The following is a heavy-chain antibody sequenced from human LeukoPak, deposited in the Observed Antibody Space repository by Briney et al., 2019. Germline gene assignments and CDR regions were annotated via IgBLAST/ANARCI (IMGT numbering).Heavy chain of an antibody. V-gene: IGHV1-8*01. CDR3: VRDGEGVAISVNYWFDP. CDR2: MNPNNGNT. CDR1: GFTFTSYD. J-gene: IGHJ5*02. D-gene: IGHD3-10*01. Sequence: ASVKVSCKASGFTFTSYDINWVRQASGQGLEWMGWMNPNNGNTGYAQKFQGRVTMTRDTSISTAYMELGGLSSEDTAVYYCVRDGEGVAISVNYWFDPWGQGTLVTVSS.